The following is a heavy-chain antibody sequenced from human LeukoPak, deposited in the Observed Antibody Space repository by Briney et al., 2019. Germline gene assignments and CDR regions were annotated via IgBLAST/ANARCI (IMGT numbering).Heavy chain of an antibody. CDR1: GGSCSGYY. Sequence: SETLSLTCAVYGGSCSGYYWSWIRQPPGKGLEWIGEINHSGSTNYNPSLKSRVIISIDTSKNQFSLKLCSVTAADTGVYYCARGGSSGWNNYYMDVWGKGTTVTVSS. CDR3: ARGGSSGWNNYYMDV. V-gene: IGHV4-34*01. D-gene: IGHD6-19*01. J-gene: IGHJ6*03. CDR2: INHSGST.